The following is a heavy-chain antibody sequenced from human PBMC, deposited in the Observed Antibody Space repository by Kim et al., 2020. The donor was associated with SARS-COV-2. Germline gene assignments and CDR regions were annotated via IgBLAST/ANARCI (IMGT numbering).Heavy chain of an antibody. CDR3: ARPFDL. J-gene: IGHJ2*01. Sequence: SETLSLTCTVSGGSISPSSLNWIRQSPGKGLEWIGDIYVSGSTSYNPSLKSRVTLSMDTSKNQFSLRLSSVTAADTAVDYCARPFDLWCCGTLVTVSS. CDR2: IYVSGST. CDR1: GGSISPSS. V-gene: IGHV4-59*08.